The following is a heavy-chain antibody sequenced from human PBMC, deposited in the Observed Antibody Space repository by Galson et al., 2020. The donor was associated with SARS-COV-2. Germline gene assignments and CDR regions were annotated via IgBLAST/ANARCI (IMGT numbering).Heavy chain of an antibody. Sequence: ASVKVSCKPSGYTFSDYYIHWVRQAPGQGLEWMGRINPDSGGTVYAQKFQGRVTMTRDPSISTAYMEVGRLRSDDTAVYYCARSSYGANVGFDKWGQGTPVTVSS. J-gene: IGHJ4*02. V-gene: IGHV1-2*06. CDR2: INPDSGGT. CDR3: ARSSYGANVGFDK. CDR1: GYTFSDYY. D-gene: IGHD4-17*01.